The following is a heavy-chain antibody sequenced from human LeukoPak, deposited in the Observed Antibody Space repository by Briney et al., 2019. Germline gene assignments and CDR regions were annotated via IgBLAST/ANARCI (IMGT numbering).Heavy chain of an antibody. J-gene: IGHJ4*02. CDR3: ASLGWNGDY. CDR1: GGSVSSSSYY. Sequence: SETLSLTCTVSGGSVSSSSYYWGWIRQPPGEGLECIATTYYGGNTYYNPSLKSRVTISVDTSKNQFSLKVSSATATDTAVYYCASLGWNGDYWGQGTLVTVSS. V-gene: IGHV4-39*01. D-gene: IGHD1-1*01. CDR2: TYYGGNT.